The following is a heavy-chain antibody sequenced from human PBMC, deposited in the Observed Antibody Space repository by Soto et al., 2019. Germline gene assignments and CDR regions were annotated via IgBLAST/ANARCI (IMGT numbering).Heavy chain of an antibody. D-gene: IGHD1-26*01. Sequence: EVQLLESGGGLVQPGGSLRLSCAASGFSFSSYAMGWVRQAPGKGLEWVSIISATDVATYYADSVKGHFIIARDDSRRTLFLQMNSLRAEDTAVYHCVKDVYSESSGQFDLWGQGTLVTVSS. V-gene: IGHV3-23*01. CDR3: VKDVYSESSGQFDL. CDR2: ISATDVAT. J-gene: IGHJ5*02. CDR1: GFSFSSYA.